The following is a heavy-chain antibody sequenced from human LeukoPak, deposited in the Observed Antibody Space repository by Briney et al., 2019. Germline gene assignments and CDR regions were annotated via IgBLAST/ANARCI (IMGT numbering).Heavy chain of an antibody. J-gene: IGHJ4*02. D-gene: IGHD1-26*01. CDR2: VSGSGDTT. Sequence: PGGSLRLSCAASGFTFSNYAMSWVRQAPGKGPEWVSAVSGSGDTTYYADSVQGRFTISRDSSKNTLYLQTNSLRAEDTALYYCAKGRHASSGMFDYWGQGTLVTVSS. CDR3: AKGRHASSGMFDY. V-gene: IGHV3-23*01. CDR1: GFTFSNYA.